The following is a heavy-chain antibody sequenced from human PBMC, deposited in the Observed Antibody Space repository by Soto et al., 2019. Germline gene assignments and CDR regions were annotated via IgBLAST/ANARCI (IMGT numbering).Heavy chain of an antibody. CDR3: ARDRGLRSDAFDI. D-gene: IGHD3-10*01. Sequence: ASVKVSFKASGYTFTSYYMRWVRQAPGQGLEWMGIINPSGGSTSYAQKLQGRVTMTRDTSTSTVYMELSSLRSEDTAVYYCARDRGLRSDAFDIWGQGTMVTVSS. CDR2: INPSGGST. J-gene: IGHJ3*02. CDR1: GYTFTSYY. V-gene: IGHV1-46*01.